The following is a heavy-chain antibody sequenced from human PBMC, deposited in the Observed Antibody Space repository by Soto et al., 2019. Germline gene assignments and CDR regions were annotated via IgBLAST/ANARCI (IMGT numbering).Heavy chain of an antibody. CDR3: ASLGTTVSSFDY. Sequence: QVQLQESGPGLVRPSGTLSLTCAVSGGSITSSNWWNWVRQPPGTGLEWIGEIYHRGSTNYNPSLKSRVTISVDKSKNQFSLRLSSVTAADTAVYYCASLGTTVSSFDYWGQGTLVTVPS. D-gene: IGHD4-4*01. J-gene: IGHJ4*02. V-gene: IGHV4-4*02. CDR1: GGSITSSNW. CDR2: IYHRGST.